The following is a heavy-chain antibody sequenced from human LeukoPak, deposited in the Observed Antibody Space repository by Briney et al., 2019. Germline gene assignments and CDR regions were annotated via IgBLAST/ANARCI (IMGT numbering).Heavy chain of an antibody. CDR1: GYTFTGYY. CDR2: INPNSGGT. D-gene: IGHD5-18*01. J-gene: IGHJ4*02. CDR3: TRERGYCYGY. Sequence: GAPVTVSCKASGYTFTGYYMHWVRQAPGQGLEWMGWINPNSGGTNYAQKFQGRVTMTRDTSISTAYMELSRLRSDDTAVDCWTRERGYCYGYWGQGALVSVSS. V-gene: IGHV1-2*02.